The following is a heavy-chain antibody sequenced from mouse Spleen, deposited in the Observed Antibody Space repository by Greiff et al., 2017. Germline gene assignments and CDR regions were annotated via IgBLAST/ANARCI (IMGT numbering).Heavy chain of an antibody. V-gene: IGHV14-3*02. Sequence: VQLKQSGAELVKPGASVKLSCTASGFNIKDTYMHWVKQRPEQGLEWIGRIDPANGNTKYDAKFQGKGTITADTSSNTAYLQLSSLTSEDTAVYYCARSHFGVSPFDSWGQGTTRTVSS. D-gene: IGHD6-1*01. CDR2: IDPANGNT. J-gene: IGHJ2*01. CDR1: GFNIKDTY. CDR3: ARSHFGVSPFDS.